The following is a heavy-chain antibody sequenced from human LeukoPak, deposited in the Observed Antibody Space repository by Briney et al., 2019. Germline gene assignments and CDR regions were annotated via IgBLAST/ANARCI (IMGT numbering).Heavy chain of an antibody. CDR1: GFTFSSYA. V-gene: IGHV3-64*04. Sequence: GGSLRLSCSASGFTFSSYAMHWVRQAPGKGLEYVSAISSNGGSTYYADSVKGRFTISRDNSKNTLYLQMSSLRAEDTAVYYCARGGSSSHFDSWGQGTLVTVSS. J-gene: IGHJ4*02. CDR3: ARGGSSSHFDS. CDR2: ISSNGGST. D-gene: IGHD6-6*01.